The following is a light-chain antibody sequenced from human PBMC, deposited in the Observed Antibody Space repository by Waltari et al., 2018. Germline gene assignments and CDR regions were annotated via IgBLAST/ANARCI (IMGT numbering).Light chain of an antibody. CDR2: WAS. V-gene: IGKV4-1*01. J-gene: IGKJ3*01. CDR1: RSVLYNYNKKNY. Sequence: DIVMTQSPESLTVSLGERATISCTSSRSVLYNYNKKNYLAWYQQKPRQPPKLIIKWASTRESGVPDRFTGSGSGTDFTLTINSLQAEDVAVYFCQQYYGTPPTFGPGTKVEIK. CDR3: QQYYGTPPT.